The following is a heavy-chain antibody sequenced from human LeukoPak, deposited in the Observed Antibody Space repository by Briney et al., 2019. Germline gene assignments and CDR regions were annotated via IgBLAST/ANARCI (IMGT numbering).Heavy chain of an antibody. Sequence: GGSLRLSCAASGFTFSSYEMNWVRQAPGKGLEWVSYISSRGSTIYYADSVKGRFTISRDNAKSSLYLQMNSLRAEDTAVYYCARSDYDRSGYYSAFDYWGQGTLVTVSS. CDR2: ISSRGSTI. V-gene: IGHV3-48*03. J-gene: IGHJ4*02. CDR1: GFTFSSYE. CDR3: ARSDYDRSGYYSAFDY. D-gene: IGHD3-22*01.